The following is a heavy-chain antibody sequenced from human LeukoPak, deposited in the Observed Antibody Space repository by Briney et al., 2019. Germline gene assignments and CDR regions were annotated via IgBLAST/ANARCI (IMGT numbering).Heavy chain of an antibody. CDR3: ARGGGLDV. V-gene: IGHV3-74*01. Sequence: GGPLRLSCAASEFTFSAYWMHWVRQAPGKGLVWVSRIRGDGSMTNYADSVKGRFTISRDNAKNTLYLQMSNLRAEDTVVYFCARGGGLDVWGQGATVTVSS. J-gene: IGHJ6*02. D-gene: IGHD3-16*01. CDR1: EFTFSAYW. CDR2: IRGDGSMT.